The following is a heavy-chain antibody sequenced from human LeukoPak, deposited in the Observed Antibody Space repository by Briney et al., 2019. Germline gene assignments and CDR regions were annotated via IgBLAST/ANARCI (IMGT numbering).Heavy chain of an antibody. CDR2: IGAAGDP. Sequence: PGGSLRLSCAASGFTFSSYDMHWVRQPPGKGLEWVSAIGAAGDPYYPGSVKGRFTISRENAKNSLYLQMNSLRAGDTAVYCCARALSSGWYVFDYWGQGTLVTVSS. D-gene: IGHD6-19*01. CDR1: GFTFSSYD. J-gene: IGHJ4*02. V-gene: IGHV3-13*05. CDR3: ARALSSGWYVFDY.